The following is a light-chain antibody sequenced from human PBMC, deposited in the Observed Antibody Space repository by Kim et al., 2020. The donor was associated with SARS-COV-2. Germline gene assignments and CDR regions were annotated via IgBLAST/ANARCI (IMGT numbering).Light chain of an antibody. CDR2: DAS. CDR3: QQYDTLPLT. J-gene: IGKJ3*01. Sequence: DIQLTQSPSSLSASVGDRVTITCQASQDISNRFNWYQQKSGEAPKVLIYDASRLETGVPSRFSGSGSGTDFTLTISSLQPEDIATYYCQQYDTLPLTFGAGTKVDIK. V-gene: IGKV1-33*01. CDR1: QDISNR.